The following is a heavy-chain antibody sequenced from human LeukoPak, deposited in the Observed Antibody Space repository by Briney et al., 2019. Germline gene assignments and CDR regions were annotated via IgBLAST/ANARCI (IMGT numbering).Heavy chain of an antibody. V-gene: IGHV3-11*01. J-gene: IGHJ3*02. CDR1: GFTFSDYY. Sequence: GGSLRLSCGASGFTFSDYYMSWIRQAPGKGLEWVSYISSSGSTIYYADSVKGRFTISRDNAKNSLYLQVNSLRAEDTAVYYCAGSIAARPVGRAFDIWGQGTMVTVSS. CDR2: ISSSGSTI. D-gene: IGHD6-6*01. CDR3: AGSIAARPVGRAFDI.